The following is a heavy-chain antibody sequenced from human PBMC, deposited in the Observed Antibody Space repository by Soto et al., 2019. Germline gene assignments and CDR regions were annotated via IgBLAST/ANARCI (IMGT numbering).Heavy chain of an antibody. CDR1: VFTFSNAW. J-gene: IGHJ6*03. CDR3: TDEYSSYDMPYMDV. D-gene: IGHD6-6*01. CDR2: IKSKTDGGTT. V-gene: IGHV3-15*01. Sequence: EVQLLESGGGLVQPWGSLRLSCAASVFTFSNAWMSWVRQAPGKGLEWVGRIKSKTDGGTTHYAAPVKGRFTISRDDTKNTLYLQMNSLKTEDTAVYYCTDEYSSYDMPYMDVWVKGTTVTVSS.